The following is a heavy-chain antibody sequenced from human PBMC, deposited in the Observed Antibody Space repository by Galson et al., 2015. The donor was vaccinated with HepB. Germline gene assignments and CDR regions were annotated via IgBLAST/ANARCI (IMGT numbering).Heavy chain of an antibody. CDR2: IIPIFGTA. Sequence: SVKVSCKASGGTFSSYAISWVRQAPGQGLEWMGGIIPIFGTANYAQKFQGRVTITADESTSTAYMELSSLRSVDTAVYYCARDPTRFDAFDIWGQGTMVTVSS. J-gene: IGHJ3*02. V-gene: IGHV1-69*13. CDR1: GGTFSSYA. D-gene: IGHD4-17*01. CDR3: ARDPTRFDAFDI.